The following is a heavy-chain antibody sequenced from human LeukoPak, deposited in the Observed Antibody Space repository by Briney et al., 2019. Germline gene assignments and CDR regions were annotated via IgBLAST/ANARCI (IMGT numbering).Heavy chain of an antibody. J-gene: IGHJ5*02. V-gene: IGHV1-2*02. CDR3: ARGGDIVVVPAA. CDR1: GYTFTGYY. Sequence: ASVKVSCKASGYTFTGYYMHWVRQAPGQGLEWMGWINPNSGGTNYVQKFQGRVTMTRDTSISTAYMELSRLRSDDTAVYYCARGGDIVVVPAAWGQGTLVTVSS. D-gene: IGHD2-2*01. CDR2: INPNSGGT.